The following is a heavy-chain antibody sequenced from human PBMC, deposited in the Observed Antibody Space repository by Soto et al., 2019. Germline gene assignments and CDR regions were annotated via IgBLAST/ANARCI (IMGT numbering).Heavy chain of an antibody. CDR2: INVVTGNT. J-gene: IGHJ4*02. D-gene: IGHD5-12*01. CDR3: ARGSKVAIGKGVTGFFDY. CDR1: GYTFLNYA. V-gene: IGHV1-3*01. Sequence: ASVKVSCKASGYTFLNYAVHWMRQAPGQGLEWMGWINVVTGNTKFSQKFQDRVSMARDTSASTVSMELSSLKSEDTAMYYCARGSKVAIGKGVTGFFDYWGQGTLVTVSS.